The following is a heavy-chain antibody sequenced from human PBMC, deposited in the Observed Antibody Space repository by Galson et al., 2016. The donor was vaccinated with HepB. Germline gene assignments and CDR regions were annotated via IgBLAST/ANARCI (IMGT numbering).Heavy chain of an antibody. D-gene: IGHD3-22*01. Sequence: SLRLSCAASGFTFRKYAMSWVRQAPGKGLEWVSGISGSGGSTYYADSVKGRFTISRDNSKNTLYLQMNSLRAEDTAVYYCAKSISMIVVVNLDYWGQGTLVPVSS. V-gene: IGHV3-23*01. CDR2: ISGSGGST. J-gene: IGHJ4*02. CDR1: GFTFRKYA. CDR3: AKSISMIVVVNLDY.